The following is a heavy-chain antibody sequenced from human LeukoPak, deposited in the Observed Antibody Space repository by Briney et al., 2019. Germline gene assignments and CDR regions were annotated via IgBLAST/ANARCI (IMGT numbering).Heavy chain of an antibody. CDR3: AKDRSGYGDYEFGY. CDR2: ISGSGGST. J-gene: IGHJ4*02. D-gene: IGHD4-17*01. Sequence: GRSLRLSCAASGFTFSNYGMHWVRQAPGKGLEWVSAISGSGGSTYYADSVKGRFTISRDNSKNTLYLQMNSLRAEDTAVYYCAKDRSGYGDYEFGYWGQGTLVTVSS. CDR1: GFTFSNYG. V-gene: IGHV3-23*01.